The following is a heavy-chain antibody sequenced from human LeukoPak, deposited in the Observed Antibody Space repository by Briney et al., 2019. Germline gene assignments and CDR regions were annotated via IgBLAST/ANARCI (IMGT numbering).Heavy chain of an antibody. V-gene: IGHV5-51*01. D-gene: IGHD6-6*01. J-gene: IGHJ4*02. CDR1: GYSFTDYW. Sequence: PGESLKISCKGSGYSFTDYWVAWVRQMPGKGPEWMGIIYPGDSETRYSPSFQGQVTISADQSISTAHLQWDSLRASDTAMYYCARYSNSPGGFDHWGQGTLVTVSA. CDR3: ARYSNSPGGFDH. CDR2: IYPGDSET.